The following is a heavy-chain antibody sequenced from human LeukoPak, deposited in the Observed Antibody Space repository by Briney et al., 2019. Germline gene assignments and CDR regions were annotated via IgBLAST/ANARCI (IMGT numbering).Heavy chain of an antibody. CDR1: GGTFSNYA. CDR3: AREAYASGSFRTDYYYMDV. CDR2: IIPIFGTA. V-gene: IGHV1-69*06. D-gene: IGHD3-10*01. Sequence: GASVKVSCKASGGTFSNYAISWVRQAPGQGLEWMGGIIPIFGTANYAQKFRGRVTITADKSTRTAYMELSRLRSDDTAVYYCAREAYASGSFRTDYYYMDVWGKGTTVTISS. J-gene: IGHJ6*03.